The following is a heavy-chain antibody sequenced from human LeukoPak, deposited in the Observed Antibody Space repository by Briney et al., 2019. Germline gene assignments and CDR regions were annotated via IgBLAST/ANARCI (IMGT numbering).Heavy chain of an antibody. CDR2: IYTSGST. CDR1: GGSISSYY. V-gene: IGHV4-4*07. D-gene: IGHD4-17*01. CDR3: ARDRAVTTSLDYYYYYMDV. Sequence: KASETLSLTRTVSGGSISSYYWSWIRQPAGKGLEWIGRIYTSGSTNYNPSLKSRVTMSVDTSKNQFSLKLSSVTAADTAVYYCARDRAVTTSLDYYYYYMDVWGKGTTVTVSS. J-gene: IGHJ6*03.